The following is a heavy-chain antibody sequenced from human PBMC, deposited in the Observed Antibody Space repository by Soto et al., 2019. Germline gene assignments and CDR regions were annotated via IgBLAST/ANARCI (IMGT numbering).Heavy chain of an antibody. CDR3: ATTYSSSRNYYYGMDV. D-gene: IGHD6-6*01. CDR1: GYTFTSYD. V-gene: IGHV1-8*01. CDR2: MNPNSGNT. Sequence: QVQLVQSGAEVKKPGASVKVSCKASGYTFTSYDINWVRQATGQGLEWMGWMNPNSGNTGYAQKFQGRVTMTRNTSISTAYMELSSLRSEDTAVYYCATTYSSSRNYYYGMDVWGQGTTVTVSS. J-gene: IGHJ6*02.